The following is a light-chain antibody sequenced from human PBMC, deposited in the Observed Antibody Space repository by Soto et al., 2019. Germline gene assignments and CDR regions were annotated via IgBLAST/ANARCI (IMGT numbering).Light chain of an antibody. Sequence: VLTQPASVSGSPGQSITISCTGSSSDVGGSKYVSWYQQYPGKAPKLMIYEVTNRPSGVSNRFSGSKSGNTASLTISGLQAEDEADYYCSSYTSSSTPYVFGSGTKVTVL. CDR1: SSDVGGSKY. CDR2: EVT. V-gene: IGLV2-14*01. CDR3: SSYTSSSTPYV. J-gene: IGLJ1*01.